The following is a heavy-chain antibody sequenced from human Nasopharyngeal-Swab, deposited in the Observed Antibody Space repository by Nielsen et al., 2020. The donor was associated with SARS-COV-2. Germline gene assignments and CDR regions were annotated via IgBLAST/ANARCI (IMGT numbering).Heavy chain of an antibody. V-gene: IGHV3-64D*06. Sequence: GGSLRLSGPASGSTFGSYAMHWVRQAQGKGRGYVSAISSKGGSTYYADSVKGRFTISRDNSKNTLYLQMSSLRAEDTAVYYCVKGGYGVYFDYWGQGTLVTVSS. J-gene: IGHJ4*02. CDR1: GSTFGSYA. CDR3: VKGGYGVYFDY. D-gene: IGHD4-17*01. CDR2: ISSKGGST.